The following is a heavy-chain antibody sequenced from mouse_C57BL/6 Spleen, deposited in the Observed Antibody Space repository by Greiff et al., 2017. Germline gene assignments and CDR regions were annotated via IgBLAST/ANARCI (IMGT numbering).Heavy chain of an antibody. J-gene: IGHJ2*01. Sequence: EVQLQESGPGLVKPSQSLSLTCSVTGYSITSGYYWNWIRQFPGNKLEWMGYISYDGSNNYNPSLKNRISITRDPSKNQFFLKLNSVTTEDTATYYCASYSNYYFDYWGQGTTLTVSS. D-gene: IGHD2-5*01. V-gene: IGHV3-6*01. CDR2: ISYDGSN. CDR1: GYSITSGYY. CDR3: ASYSNYYFDY.